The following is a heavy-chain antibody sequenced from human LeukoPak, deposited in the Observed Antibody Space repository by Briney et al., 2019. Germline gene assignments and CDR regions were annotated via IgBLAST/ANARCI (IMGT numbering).Heavy chain of an antibody. D-gene: IGHD5-24*01. CDR2: IYSDNDK. V-gene: IGHV2-5*02. J-gene: IGHJ4*02. CDR3: AHTVHTIMTNPAFLDY. Sequence: SGPTLVNPTQTLTLTCTFSGFSLTTSGVGVGWIRQPPGKALEWLAIIYSDNDKRYSPSLKNRLTITKDTSKNQVVLTMTNMVPVDTATYYCAHTVHTIMTNPAFLDYWGQGTLVTVSS. CDR1: GFSLTTSGVG.